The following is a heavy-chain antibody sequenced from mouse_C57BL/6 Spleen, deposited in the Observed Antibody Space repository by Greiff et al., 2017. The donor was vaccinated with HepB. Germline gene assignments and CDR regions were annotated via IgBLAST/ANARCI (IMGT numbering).Heavy chain of an antibody. CDR2: IYPSDSET. Sequence: QVQLQQSGAELVRPGSSVKLSCKASGYTFTSYWMDWVKQRPGQGLEWIGNIYPSDSETHYNQKFKDKATLTVDKSSSTAYMQLSSLTSEDSAVYYCARRGLREDYFDYWGQGTTLTVSS. CDR3: ARRGLREDYFDY. D-gene: IGHD1-1*01. CDR1: GYTFTSYW. V-gene: IGHV1-61*01. J-gene: IGHJ2*01.